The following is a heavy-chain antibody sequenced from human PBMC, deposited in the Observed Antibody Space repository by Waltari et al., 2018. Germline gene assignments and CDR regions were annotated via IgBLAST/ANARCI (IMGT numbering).Heavy chain of an antibody. CDR2: IWYDGSDK. Sequence: QVQVVESGGGVVQPGRSLRLSCVASGFTFSSYDMHWVRQAPGKGLEWVAVIWYDGSDKSYADSVKGRFTSCRDNSENALYLQMNNLRTDDTAVYYCARRWNYGFDPWGQGSLVTVSS. CDR3: ARRWNYGFDP. J-gene: IGHJ5*02. CDR1: GFTFSSYD. D-gene: IGHD1-7*01. V-gene: IGHV3-33*01.